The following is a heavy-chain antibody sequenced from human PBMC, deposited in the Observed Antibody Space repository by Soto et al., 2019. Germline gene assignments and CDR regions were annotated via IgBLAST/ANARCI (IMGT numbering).Heavy chain of an antibody. CDR3: ARDCSSGWPAVLADAFDI. J-gene: IGHJ3*02. CDR1: GFTFSSYA. CDR2: ISYDGSNK. D-gene: IGHD6-19*01. Sequence: QVQLVESGGGVVQPGRSLRLSCAASGFTFSSYAMHWVRQAPGKGLEWVAVISYDGSNKYYADSVKGRFTISRDNSKNTLLLQMNSLRAEDTAVYYCARDCSSGWPAVLADAFDIWGQGTMVTVSS. V-gene: IGHV3-30-3*01.